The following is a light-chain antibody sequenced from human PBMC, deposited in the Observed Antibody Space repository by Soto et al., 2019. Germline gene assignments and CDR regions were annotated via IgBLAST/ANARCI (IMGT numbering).Light chain of an antibody. V-gene: IGLV1-40*01. J-gene: IGLJ3*02. Sequence: QSVLTQPPSVSGAPGQRVTISCTGSSSNIGAGYPVHWYQQLPGTAPKLLVAGNRPSGVPDRFSVSKSGASASLAITGLQAEDDADYYCQSYDSSLSRRWVFGGGTQLTVL. CDR3: QSYDSSLSRRWV. CDR2: G. CDR1: SSNIGAGYP.